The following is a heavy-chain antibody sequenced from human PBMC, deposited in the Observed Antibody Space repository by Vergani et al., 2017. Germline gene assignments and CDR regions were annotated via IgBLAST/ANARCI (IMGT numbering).Heavy chain of an antibody. Sequence: QVQLQQWGAGLLKPSETLSLTCAVYGGSFSGYYWSWIRQPPGKGLEWIGEINHSGSTNYNPSLKSRVTISVDTSKNQFSLKLSSVTAADTAVYYCASDDYYDSSGSSFDYWGQGTLVTVSS. J-gene: IGHJ4*02. CDR3: ASDDYYDSSGSSFDY. V-gene: IGHV4-34*01. CDR1: GGSFSGYY. CDR2: INHSGST. D-gene: IGHD3-22*01.